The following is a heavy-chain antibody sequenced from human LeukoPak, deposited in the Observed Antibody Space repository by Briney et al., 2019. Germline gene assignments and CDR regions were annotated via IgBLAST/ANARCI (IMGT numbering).Heavy chain of an antibody. J-gene: IGHJ6*03. CDR2: IYYSGST. D-gene: IGHD1-7*01. CDR1: GGSISSSSYY. V-gene: IGHV4-39*07. CDR3: AREELELHYMDV. Sequence: SETLSLTCTVSGGSISSSSYYWGWIRQPPGKGLEWIGSIYYSGSTYYNPSLKSRVTISVDTSKNQFSLKLSSVTAADTAVYYCAREELELHYMDVWGKGTTVTVSS.